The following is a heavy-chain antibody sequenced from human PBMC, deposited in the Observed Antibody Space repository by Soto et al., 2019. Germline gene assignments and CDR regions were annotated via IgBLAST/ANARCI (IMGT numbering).Heavy chain of an antibody. Sequence: ASVKVSCKASGYTFTGYYMHWVRQAPGQGLEWMGWINPNSGGTNYAQKFQGWVTMTRDTSISTAYMELSRLRSDDTAVYYCARGSTRDYRTTRGDCYLGVCWFDPWGQGTLVTVSS. D-gene: IGHD2-21*02. CDR2: INPNSGGT. CDR1: GYTFTGYY. J-gene: IGHJ5*02. V-gene: IGHV1-2*04. CDR3: ARGSTRDYRTTRGDCYLGVCWFDP.